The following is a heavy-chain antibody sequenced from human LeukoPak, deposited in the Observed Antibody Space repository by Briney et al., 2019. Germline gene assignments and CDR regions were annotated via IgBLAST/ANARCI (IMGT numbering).Heavy chain of an antibody. D-gene: IGHD1-26*01. CDR2: MNPNSGNT. V-gene: IGHV1-8*01. CDR1: GYPFTNYD. Sequence: ASVKVSCKASGYPFTNYDINWVRQAPGQGLEWMGWMNPNSGNTGYAQKFQGRITMTRDTSISTAYMELSSLRSEDTAVYYCATSLELRYWGQGTLVTVSS. J-gene: IGHJ4*02. CDR3: ATSLELRY.